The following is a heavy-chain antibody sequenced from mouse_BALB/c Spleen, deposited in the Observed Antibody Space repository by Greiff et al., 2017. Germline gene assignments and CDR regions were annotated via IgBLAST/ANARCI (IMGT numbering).Heavy chain of an antibody. CDR2: ISSGGGST. D-gene: IGHD2-4*01. V-gene: IGHV5-12-1*01. Sequence: EVQRVESGGGLVKPGGSLKLSCAASGFAFSSYDMSWVRQTPEQRLEWVAYISSGGGSTYYPDTVKGRFTISRDNAKNTLYLQMSSLKSEDTAMYYCARQYDYDDAMAYWGQGTPVTVSS. J-gene: IGHJ4*01. CDR1: GFAFSSYD. CDR3: ARQYDYDDAMAY.